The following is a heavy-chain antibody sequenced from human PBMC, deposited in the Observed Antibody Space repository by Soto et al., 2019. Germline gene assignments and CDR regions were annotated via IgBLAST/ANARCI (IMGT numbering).Heavy chain of an antibody. D-gene: IGHD2-15*01. Sequence: QVQLVQSGAEVKKPGSSVKVSCKASGGTFSSYAISWLQQATGQGLEWMGGIIPNFGTAKYAQTVQGRVTINADESMSTDYMELRSMRSHDTAVYYCARDLGVVTAALGGSDWYCDIWGRGTMVTGSS. CDR2: IIPNFGTA. CDR3: ARDLGVVTAALGGSDWYCDI. J-gene: IGHJ2*01. V-gene: IGHV1-69*01. CDR1: GGTFSSYA.